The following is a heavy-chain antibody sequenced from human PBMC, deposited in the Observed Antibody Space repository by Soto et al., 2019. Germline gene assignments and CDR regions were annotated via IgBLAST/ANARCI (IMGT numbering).Heavy chain of an antibody. Sequence: GGSLRLSCAASGFTFSSYAMSWVRQAPGKGLDWVSAISGSGGSTYYADSVKGRFTISRDNSKNTLYLQMNSLRAEDTAVYYCAKGGPYYDILTGYLSGMDVWGQGTTVTVSS. CDR1: GFTFSSYA. CDR3: AKGGPYYDILTGYLSGMDV. V-gene: IGHV3-23*01. J-gene: IGHJ6*02. D-gene: IGHD3-9*01. CDR2: ISGSGGST.